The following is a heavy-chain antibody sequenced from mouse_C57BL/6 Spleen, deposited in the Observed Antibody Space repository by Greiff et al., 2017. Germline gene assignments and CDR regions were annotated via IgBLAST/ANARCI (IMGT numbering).Heavy chain of an antibody. D-gene: IGHD1-1*01. J-gene: IGHJ2*01. CDR1: GFTFSSYG. Sequence: EVNVVESGGDLVKPGGSLKLSCAASGFTFSSYGMSWVRQTPDKRLEWVATISSGGSYTYYPDSVKGRFTISRDNAKNTLYLQMSSLKSEDTAMYYCARHLRSYYFDYWGQGTTLTVSS. V-gene: IGHV5-6*01. CDR2: ISSGGSYT. CDR3: ARHLRSYYFDY.